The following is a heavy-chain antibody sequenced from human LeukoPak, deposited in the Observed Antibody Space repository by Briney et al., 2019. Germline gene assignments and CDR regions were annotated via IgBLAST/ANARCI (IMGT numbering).Heavy chain of an antibody. D-gene: IGHD3/OR15-3a*01. J-gene: IGHJ4*02. V-gene: IGHV4-4*07. CDR1: GASISNYY. CDR2: MYTSGST. Sequence: PSETLSLTCTVSGASISNYYWTWIRQPAGKGLEWIGRMYTSGSTKYNPSLKSRVTMSLDMSKNQFSLKLRSVTAADTAVYYCARQTGSGLFILPGGQGTLVTVSS. CDR3: ARQTGSGLFILP.